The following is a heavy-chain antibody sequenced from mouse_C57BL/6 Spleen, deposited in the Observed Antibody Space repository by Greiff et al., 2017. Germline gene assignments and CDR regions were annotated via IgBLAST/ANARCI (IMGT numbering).Heavy chain of an antibody. D-gene: IGHD2-10*01. J-gene: IGHJ1*03. CDR1: GFTFSSYG. CDR3: AGQAYYGNYRCFDV. V-gene: IGHV5-6*01. Sequence: EVQGVESGGDLVKPGGSLKLSCAASGFTFSSYGMSWVSQTPDKRLEWVATISSGGSYTYYPDSVKGRFTISRDNAKNTLYLQRSSLKSEDTAMYYCAGQAYYGNYRCFDVWGTGTTVTVSS. CDR2: ISSGGSYT.